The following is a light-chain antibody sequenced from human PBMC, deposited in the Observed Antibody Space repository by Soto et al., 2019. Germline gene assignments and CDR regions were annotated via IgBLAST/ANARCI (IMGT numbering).Light chain of an antibody. J-gene: IGLJ1*01. Sequence: QSVLAQPPSVSGTPGQRVTISCSGSSSNIGKNTVSWYQQLPGAAPKPLISTDNQRPSGVPDRFSGSKSGTSASLAISGLPSEDEADYYCAAWDNSLNGHVFGTGTKVTVL. CDR1: SSNIGKNT. CDR3: AAWDNSLNGHV. V-gene: IGLV1-44*01. CDR2: TDN.